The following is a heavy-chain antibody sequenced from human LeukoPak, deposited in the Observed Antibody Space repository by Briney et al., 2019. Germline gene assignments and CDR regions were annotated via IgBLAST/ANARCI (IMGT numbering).Heavy chain of an antibody. J-gene: IGHJ4*02. CDR3: ASRLERYCSGGSCYPEDY. D-gene: IGHD2-15*01. CDR1: GGTFSSYA. CDR2: IIPIFGTA. Sequence: SVKVSCKASGGTFSSYAISWVRQAPGQGLEWMGGIIPIFGTANYAQKFQGRATITADESTSTAYMELSSLRSEDTAVYYCASRLERYCSGGSCYPEDYWGQGTLVTVSS. V-gene: IGHV1-69*01.